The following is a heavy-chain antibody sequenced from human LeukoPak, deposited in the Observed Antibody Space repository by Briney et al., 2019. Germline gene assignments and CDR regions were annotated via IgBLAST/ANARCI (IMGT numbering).Heavy chain of an antibody. Sequence: SETLSLTCTVSGGSISSSSYYWGWIRQPPGKGLEWIGNIYYSGSTYYNPSLKSRVTISVDTSKNQFSLKLSSVTAADTAVYYCARGAPGYWGQGTLVTVSS. CDR2: IYYSGST. CDR1: GGSISSSSYY. J-gene: IGHJ4*02. CDR3: ARGAPGY. V-gene: IGHV4-39*01.